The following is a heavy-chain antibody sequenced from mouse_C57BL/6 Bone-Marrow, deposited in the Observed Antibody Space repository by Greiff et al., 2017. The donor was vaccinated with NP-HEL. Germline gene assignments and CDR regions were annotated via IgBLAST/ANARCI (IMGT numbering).Heavy chain of an antibody. Sequence: EVQLQQSGGGLVQPGGSMKLSCAASGFTFSDAWMDWVRQSPEKGLEWVAEIRNKANNHATYYAESVKGRFTISRDDSKSSVYLQMNSLRAEDTGIYYCTSRGYYVRFDYWGQGTTLTVSS. D-gene: IGHD2-3*01. V-gene: IGHV6-6*01. CDR3: TSRGYYVRFDY. J-gene: IGHJ2*01. CDR1: GFTFSDAW. CDR2: IRNKANNHAT.